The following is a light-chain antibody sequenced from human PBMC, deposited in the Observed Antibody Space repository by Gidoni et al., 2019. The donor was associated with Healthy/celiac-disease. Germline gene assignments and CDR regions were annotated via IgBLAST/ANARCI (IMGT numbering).Light chain of an antibody. CDR2: DAS. V-gene: IGKV1-33*01. J-gene: IGKJ1*01. CDR3: QQYDNLPLRT. Sequence: DIQMTQSPSSLSASVGDRVTITCQASQDISNYLNWYQQKPGKAPKLLIYDASNLETGVPSRFSGSGSGTDFTFTISSLQPEDIATYYCQQYDNLPLRTCGQGTKVEIK. CDR1: QDISNY.